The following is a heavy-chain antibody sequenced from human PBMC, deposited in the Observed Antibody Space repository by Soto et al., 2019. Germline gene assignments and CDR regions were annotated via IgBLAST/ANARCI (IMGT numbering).Heavy chain of an antibody. J-gene: IGHJ4*02. V-gene: IGHV3-64*01. CDR1: GFTFSSYA. CDR2: ISGNGDST. D-gene: IGHD3-10*01. CDR3: ARRGYGLYFDY. Sequence: EVQLVESGGGLVQPGGSLRLSCAASGFTFSSYAMHWVRQAPGKGLEYVSVISGNGDSTYYANSVKGRFTISRDNSKNTLYLQMGSLGAEDRAVYYCARRGYGLYFDYWGQGTLVTVSS.